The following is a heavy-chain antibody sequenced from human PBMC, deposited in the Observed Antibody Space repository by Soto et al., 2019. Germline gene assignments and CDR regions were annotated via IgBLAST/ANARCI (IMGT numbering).Heavy chain of an antibody. V-gene: IGHV3-33*01. D-gene: IGHD2-2*01. CDR3: ARGGTQYLVHNY. CDR2: IXYDGSXK. CDR1: GFTFRSYG. J-gene: IGHJ4*02. Sequence: XXSLRLSCAASGFTFRSYGMNWVRQAPGKGLDWVAVIXYDGSXKYYAAHVTGXXTISRDNXXDTLSLQMNRLRPQDTRLYYCARGGTQYLVHNYWGQETPVTASS.